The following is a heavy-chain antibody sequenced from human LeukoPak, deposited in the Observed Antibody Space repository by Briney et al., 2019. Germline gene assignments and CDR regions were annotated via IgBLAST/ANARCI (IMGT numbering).Heavy chain of an antibody. CDR1: GGSISSYY. CDR3: ASLVGYEDSSSWYGIDY. Sequence: SETLSLTCTVSGGSISSYYWSWIRQPPGKGLEWIGYIYYSGSTNYNPSLKSRVTISVDASKNQFSLKLSSVTAADTAVYYCASLVGYEDSSSWYGIDYWGQGTLVTVSS. CDR2: IYYSGST. D-gene: IGHD6-13*01. V-gene: IGHV4-59*01. J-gene: IGHJ4*02.